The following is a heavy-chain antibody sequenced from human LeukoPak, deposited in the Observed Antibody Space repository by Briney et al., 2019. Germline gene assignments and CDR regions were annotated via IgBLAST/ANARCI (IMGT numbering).Heavy chain of an antibody. D-gene: IGHD3-22*01. V-gene: IGHV3-48*03. CDR1: GFIFSVYE. CDR3: ASREGYYYDSAGIALGI. J-gene: IGHJ4*02. Sequence: GGSLRLSCAASGFIFSVYEMHWVRQAPGKGLEWISDISSSGTTTYYADSVKGRFTISRDNAKNSLYLQMNSLRAEDTAVYYCASREGYYYDSAGIALGIWGQGTLVTVSS. CDR2: ISSSGTTT.